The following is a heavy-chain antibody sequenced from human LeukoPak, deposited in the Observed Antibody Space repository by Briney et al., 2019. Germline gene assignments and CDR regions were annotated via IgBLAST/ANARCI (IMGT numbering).Heavy chain of an antibody. V-gene: IGHV4-59*08. CDR3: ARRAADDAFDI. J-gene: IGHJ3*02. Sequence: SETLSLTCTVSGGFINSYYWSWIRQPPPKGLEWIGYIYYSGSTIYSPSLTSRVTISVDRTKNQFSLKLSSVTAADTAVYYCARRAADDAFDIWGQGTMVTVSS. CDR2: IYYSGST. CDR1: GGFINSYY.